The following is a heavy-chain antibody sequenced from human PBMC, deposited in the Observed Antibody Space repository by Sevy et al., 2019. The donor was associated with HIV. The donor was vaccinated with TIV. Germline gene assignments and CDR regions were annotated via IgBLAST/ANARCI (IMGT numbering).Heavy chain of an antibody. CDR1: GFTFSNYW. V-gene: IGHV3-7*01. Sequence: GGSLRLSCAASGFTFSNYWMSWVRQAPGKGLEWVANIKQYGSEKYYVDSVKGRFTISRDNAKNSLSLQMNSLRAGDTAMYYCARDKGQGWFDPWGQGTLVTVSS. CDR2: IKQYGSEK. J-gene: IGHJ5*02. CDR3: ARDKGQGWFDP.